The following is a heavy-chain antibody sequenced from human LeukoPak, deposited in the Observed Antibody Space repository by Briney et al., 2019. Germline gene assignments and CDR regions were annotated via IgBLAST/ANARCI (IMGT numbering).Heavy chain of an antibody. CDR1: GYTFTSYD. V-gene: IGHV1-8*01. Sequence: ASVKVSCKASGYTFTSYDINWVRQATGQGLEWMGWMNPNSGNTGYAQKFQGRVTMTRNTSISTAYMELSRLRSDDTAVYYCARGREQKILYSTGGENYYYYMDVWGKGTTVTVSS. CDR3: ARGREQKILYSTGGENYYYYMDV. D-gene: IGHD2-8*01. CDR2: MNPNSGNT. J-gene: IGHJ6*03.